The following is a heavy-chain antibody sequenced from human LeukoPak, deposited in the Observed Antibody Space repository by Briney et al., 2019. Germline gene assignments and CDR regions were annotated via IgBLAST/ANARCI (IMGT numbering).Heavy chain of an antibody. D-gene: IGHD6-13*01. V-gene: IGHV1-46*01. Sequence: AASVKVSSKPSGYTFTIYYMHWVRQAPGQGLEWMGIINPSGGSTSYAQTFQGRVTMTRDMSTSTVYMELSSLRSEDTAVYYCARGASSSWRDNWFAPWGQGPLVTVSS. J-gene: IGHJ5*02. CDR3: ARGASSSWRDNWFAP. CDR1: GYTFTIYY. CDR2: INPSGGST.